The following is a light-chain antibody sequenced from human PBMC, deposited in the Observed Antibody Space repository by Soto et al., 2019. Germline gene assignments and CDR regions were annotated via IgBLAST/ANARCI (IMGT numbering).Light chain of an antibody. Sequence: MTQSPLILPVTPGEPASISCRSSQSLVYNNTYIYLDWYLQKPGQSPQLLIYLGSHRATGVPDRFSGSGTGTDFTLKVSRVEAGDVGTYYCMQGTHWPFTFGQGTKLEIK. J-gene: IGKJ2*01. V-gene: IGKV2-28*01. CDR2: LGS. CDR1: QSLVYNNTYIY. CDR3: MQGTHWPFT.